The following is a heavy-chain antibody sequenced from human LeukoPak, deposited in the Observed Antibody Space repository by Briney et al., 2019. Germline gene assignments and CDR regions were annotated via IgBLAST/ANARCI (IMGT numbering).Heavy chain of an antibody. D-gene: IGHD3-3*01. CDR1: GGTFSTYA. J-gene: IGHJ4*02. CDR2: IIPTFGTA. CDR3: ARSLFYDFWSGYEP. V-gene: IGHV1-69*01. Sequence: ASVKVSCKASGGTFSTYAINWVRQAPGQGLEWMGGIIPTFGTAKYVQKFQGRITITADQSTSTSYMVLNSLRPEDTAVYYCARSLFYDFWSGYEPWGQGTLVTVS.